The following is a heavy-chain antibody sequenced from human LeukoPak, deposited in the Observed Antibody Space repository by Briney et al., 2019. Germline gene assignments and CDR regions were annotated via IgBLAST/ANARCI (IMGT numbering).Heavy chain of an antibody. J-gene: IGHJ3*02. Sequence: ASVKVSCKASGYTFTSYGISWVRQAPGQGLEWMGWISAYNGNTNYAQKLQGRVTMTTDTSTSTAYMELSRLRSDDTAVYYCARSRGEYCSSTSCRLGAFDIWGQGTMVTVSS. CDR2: ISAYNGNT. V-gene: IGHV1-18*01. D-gene: IGHD2-2*01. CDR1: GYTFTSYG. CDR3: ARSRGEYCSSTSCRLGAFDI.